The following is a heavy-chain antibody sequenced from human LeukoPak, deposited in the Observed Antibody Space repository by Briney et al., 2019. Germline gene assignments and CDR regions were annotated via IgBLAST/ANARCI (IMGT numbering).Heavy chain of an antibody. CDR2: INHNGNVN. J-gene: IGHJ6*02. D-gene: IGHD3-16*01. CDR1: GFTFSSYW. V-gene: IGHV3-7*03. CDR3: ARGGGLDV. Sequence: GGSLRLSCAASGFTFSSYWMNWARQAPGKGLEWAASINHNGNVNYYVDSVKGRFTISRDNAKNSLYLQMSNLRAEDTAVYFCARGGGLDVWGQGATVTVSS.